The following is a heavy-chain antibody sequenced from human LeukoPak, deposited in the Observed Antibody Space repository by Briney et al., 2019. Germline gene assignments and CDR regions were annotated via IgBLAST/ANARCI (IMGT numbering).Heavy chain of an antibody. V-gene: IGHV4-59*01. D-gene: IGHD2-2*02. CDR3: ARASVVPAAIRFHWYFEL. J-gene: IGHJ2*01. CDR2: IYYRGST. CDR1: GGSLSRYH. Sequence: SETLSLTCTVSGGSLSRYHLSWLRQPPGKELEWIGYIYYRGSTNYNPSLQSRVTISLDTSKNQFSLKLGSVTAADTAVYYCARASVVPAAIRFHWYFELWGRGTLVTVSS.